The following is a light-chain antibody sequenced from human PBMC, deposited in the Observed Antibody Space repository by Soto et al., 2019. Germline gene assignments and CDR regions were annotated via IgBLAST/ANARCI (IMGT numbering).Light chain of an antibody. CDR1: QDISNY. CDR2: GAS. CDR3: QKYNSAPWT. V-gene: IGKV1-27*01. J-gene: IGKJ1*01. Sequence: DIQMTQSPSSLSASVGDRVTITCRASQDISNYLAWYQQKPGKVPKLLIYGASTLQSGVPSRFSGSGSGTDFTLTISSLQPEDVATYYSQKYNSAPWTFGQGTKVEIK.